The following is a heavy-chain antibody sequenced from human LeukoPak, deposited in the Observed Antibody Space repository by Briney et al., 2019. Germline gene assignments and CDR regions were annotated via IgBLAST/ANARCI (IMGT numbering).Heavy chain of an antibody. V-gene: IGHV3-15*01. CDR3: VWHYFDY. Sequence: PGGSLRLSCATSGFTLSNAWMSWARQAPGKGLEWVGRIKNKADGGTTDYTVPVKGRFTISRDDAKNTLYLQMDSLISEDTAIYYCVWHYFDYWGQGALVTVSS. D-gene: IGHD3-16*01. CDR1: GFTLSNAW. J-gene: IGHJ4*02. CDR2: IKNKADGGTT.